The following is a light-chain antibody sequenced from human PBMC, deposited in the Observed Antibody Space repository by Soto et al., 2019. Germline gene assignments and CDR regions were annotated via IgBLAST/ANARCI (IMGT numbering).Light chain of an antibody. CDR3: SSYPSSGTLVV. J-gene: IGLJ1*01. CDR1: RSDVGSSKY. V-gene: IGLV2-14*01. Sequence: QSVLTQPASVSGSPGQSITISCTGTRSDVGSSKYVSWYQQHPGKAPKVMIYEVSYRPAGVSNRFSGSKSGNTASLTISGLQAEDEADYYCSSYPSSGTLVVFGSVTTLTVL. CDR2: EVS.